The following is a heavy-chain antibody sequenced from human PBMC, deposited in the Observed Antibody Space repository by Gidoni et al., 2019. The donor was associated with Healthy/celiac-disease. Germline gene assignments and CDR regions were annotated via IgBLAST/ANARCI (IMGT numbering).Heavy chain of an antibody. CDR2: IYYSGST. Sequence: QLQLQESGPGLVKPSETLSLTCTVSGGAISSSSYYWGWIRQPPGKGLEWIGSIYYSGSTYYNPSLKSRVTISVDTSKNQFSLKLSSVTAADTAVYYCARGGLRFLEWFDNWFDPWGQGTLVTVSS. J-gene: IGHJ5*02. CDR1: GGAISSSSYY. D-gene: IGHD3-3*01. V-gene: IGHV4-39*07. CDR3: ARGGLRFLEWFDNWFDP.